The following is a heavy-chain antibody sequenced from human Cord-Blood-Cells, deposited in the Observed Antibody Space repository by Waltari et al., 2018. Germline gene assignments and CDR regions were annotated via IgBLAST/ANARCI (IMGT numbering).Heavy chain of an antibody. D-gene: IGHD6-13*01. CDR1: GFSLSTSGVG. CDR3: AHIDVAAAGTKIDY. Sequence: QITLKESGPTLVKPTQTLTLTCTFSGFSLSTSGVGVGWIRQPPGKALGWLALIYWNDEKRHSPSLKSRLTITKHTSKNQVVLTRTNMDPVDTATYYCAHIDVAAAGTKIDYWGQGTLVTVSS. V-gene: IGHV2-5*01. J-gene: IGHJ4*02. CDR2: IYWNDEK.